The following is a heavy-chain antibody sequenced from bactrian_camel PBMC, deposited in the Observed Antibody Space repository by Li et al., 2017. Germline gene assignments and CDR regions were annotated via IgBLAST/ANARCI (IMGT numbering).Heavy chain of an antibody. D-gene: IGHD6*01. V-gene: IGHV3S54*01. CDR1: GDITSIHC. Sequence: HVQLVESGGGSVQAGGSLRLSCAVSGDITSIHCIGWFRQAPGKEREGVASLYTDLGATHYTDSVKGRFTISQDYAKNTMYLQMNNLKTEDTAVYYCAPAGRSYVDIKCRARLGQGTQVTVS. CDR2: LYTDLGAT. J-gene: IGHJ4*01.